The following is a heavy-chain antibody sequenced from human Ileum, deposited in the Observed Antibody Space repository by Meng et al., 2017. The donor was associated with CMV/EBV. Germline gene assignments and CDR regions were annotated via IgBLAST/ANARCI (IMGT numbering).Heavy chain of an antibody. CDR2: SAYSE. D-gene: IGHD1-20*01. Sequence: GESLKISCAASGFDFGDVSTFGMNWVRQAPGKGLEWISYSAYSETYGGSVQGRFTISRDRARNSLYLQMDSLRAEDTAVYYCVRDHNWVLDYWGQGVLVTVSS. V-gene: IGHV3-48*01. J-gene: IGHJ4*02. CDR1: GFDFGDVSTFG. CDR3: VRDHNWVLDY.